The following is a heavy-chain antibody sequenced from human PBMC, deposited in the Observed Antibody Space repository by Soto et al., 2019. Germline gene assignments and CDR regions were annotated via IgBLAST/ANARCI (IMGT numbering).Heavy chain of an antibody. CDR3: ASPYSNYVIATWGWFDP. CDR1: RYSFTSYV. J-gene: IGHJ5*02. V-gene: IGHV1-18*01. D-gene: IGHD4-4*01. Sequence: GVPVKVSCKASRYSFTSYVISWVRQSPGQGLEWMGWISAYNGNTNYAQKLQGRVTMTTDTSTSTAYMELRSLRSDDTAVYYCASPYSNYVIATWGWFDPWGQGTLVTVSA. CDR2: ISAYNGNT.